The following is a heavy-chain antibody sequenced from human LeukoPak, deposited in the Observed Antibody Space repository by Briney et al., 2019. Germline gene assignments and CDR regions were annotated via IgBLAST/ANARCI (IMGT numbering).Heavy chain of an antibody. CDR3: ARALPHRRLMDTTMEQHWFDP. D-gene: IGHD5-18*01. CDR1: GYIFTSYF. CDR2: INPSGGSK. V-gene: IGHV1-46*01. J-gene: IGHJ5*02. Sequence: ASVKVSCKSTGYIFTSYFMHWVRQAPGQGLEWMGLINPSGGSKRYAQKFQGRVTMTRDMSTSTVYMELSSLRSEDTAVYYCARALPHRRLMDTTMEQHWFDPWGQGTLVTVSS.